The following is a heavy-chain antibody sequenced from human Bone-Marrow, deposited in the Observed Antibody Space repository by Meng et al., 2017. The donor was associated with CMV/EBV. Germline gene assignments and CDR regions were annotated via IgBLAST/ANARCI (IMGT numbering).Heavy chain of an antibody. CDR3: ARMFFYCSRSSVYAFDF. D-gene: IGHD3-10*01. Sequence: GESLKISCAASGFTFSIYWMHWVRQAPGKGLVWVSRINSDETTTSYADSVKGRFTISRDNAKNTVYLQMNSLRAEDTAVYYCARMFFYCSRSSVYAFDFWGQGTMVTVSS. CDR2: INSDETTT. V-gene: IGHV3-74*01. CDR1: GFTFSIYW. J-gene: IGHJ3*01.